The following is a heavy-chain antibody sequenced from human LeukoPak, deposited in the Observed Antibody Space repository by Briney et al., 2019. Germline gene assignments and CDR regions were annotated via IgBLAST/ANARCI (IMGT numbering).Heavy chain of an antibody. Sequence: GGSLRLSCAASGFTFSNYAIHWVRQAPGKGLEWVVLISNDGNNKFYADSVKGRFTISRDSSKNTLYLQMNSLRTVDTAMYYCARGSYYTSGSYSSVWAFDIWGQGTMVTVSS. CDR2: ISNDGNNK. CDR3: ARGSYYTSGSYSSVWAFDI. D-gene: IGHD3-10*01. V-gene: IGHV3-30*04. CDR1: GFTFSNYA. J-gene: IGHJ3*02.